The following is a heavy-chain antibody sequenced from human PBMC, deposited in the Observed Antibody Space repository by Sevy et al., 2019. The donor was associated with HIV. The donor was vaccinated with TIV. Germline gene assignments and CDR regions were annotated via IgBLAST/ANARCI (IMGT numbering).Heavy chain of an antibody. CDR1: GFTVSDNY. D-gene: IGHD3-22*01. V-gene: IGHV3-66*01. CDR2: IDSDGSA. CDR3: ARDRYYDARGYYYYYDGMDV. J-gene: IGHJ6*02. Sequence: GGSLRLSCAASGFTVSDNYMAWVRLAPGKGLEWVSLIDSDGSAYYADSVKGRFTISRDNVKNTLYLQINALRAEDTGQYFCARDRYYDARGYYYYYDGMDVWGQGTTVTVSS.